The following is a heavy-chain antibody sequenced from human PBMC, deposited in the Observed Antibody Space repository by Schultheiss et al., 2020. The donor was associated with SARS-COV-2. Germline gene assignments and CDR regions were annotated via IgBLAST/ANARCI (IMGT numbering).Heavy chain of an antibody. D-gene: IGHD3-22*01. CDR2: ISSAGGSK. V-gene: IGHV3-23*01. J-gene: IGHJ6*02. CDR1: GFTFSSYA. Sequence: GASLKISCLASGFTFSSYAMTWVRQAPGKGLEWVALISSAGGSKYYADSVEGRFSVSRDNSKNTLYLHINSVRAEDAAIYYCVKPPPFYFDTSGSPTYGMDVWGQGTTVTVSS. CDR3: VKPPPFYFDTSGSPTYGMDV.